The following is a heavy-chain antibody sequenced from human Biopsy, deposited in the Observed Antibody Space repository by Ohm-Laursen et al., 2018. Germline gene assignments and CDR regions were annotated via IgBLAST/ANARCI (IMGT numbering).Heavy chain of an antibody. V-gene: IGHV1-8*01. CDR2: MNPDSGNP. Sequence: ASVKVSCQASGYTFPSYEISWVRQATGQGLEWMGWMNPDSGNPGYAQNFQGRVTMTRNTSISTAYMELSSLKSEDTAVYSCARADPPLFYYGSGSSNWFDPWGQGTLVTVSS. J-gene: IGHJ5*02. CDR1: GYTFPSYE. CDR3: ARADPPLFYYGSGSSNWFDP. D-gene: IGHD3-10*01.